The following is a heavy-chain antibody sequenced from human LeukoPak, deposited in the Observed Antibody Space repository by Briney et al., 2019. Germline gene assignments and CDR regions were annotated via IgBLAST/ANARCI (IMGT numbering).Heavy chain of an antibody. J-gene: IGHJ4*02. D-gene: IGHD4-23*01. CDR2: IGTTDDT. Sequence: TGGSLRLSCAASGFSFNTYAVSWVRQTPGKGLEWVSSIGTTDDTYYADSAKGRFTISRDSSKNTVYLQMKSLRVEDTAIYYCAKNSPGRAIDYWGQGTLVTVSS. CDR3: AKNSPGRAIDY. CDR1: GFSFNTYA. V-gene: IGHV3-23*01.